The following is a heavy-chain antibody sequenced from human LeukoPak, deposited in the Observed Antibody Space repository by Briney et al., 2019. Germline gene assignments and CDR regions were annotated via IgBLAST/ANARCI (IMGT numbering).Heavy chain of an antibody. V-gene: IGHV1-69-2*01. CDR1: GYTFTDYY. D-gene: IGHD3-22*01. Sequence: VKVSRKASGYTFTDYYMHWVQQAPGKGLEWMGRVDPEDGETIYAEKFQGRVTITADTSTDTAYMELSSLRSEDTAVYYCARHPDDSSGYLDYWGQGTLVTVSS. J-gene: IGHJ4*02. CDR2: VDPEDGET. CDR3: ARHPDDSSGYLDY.